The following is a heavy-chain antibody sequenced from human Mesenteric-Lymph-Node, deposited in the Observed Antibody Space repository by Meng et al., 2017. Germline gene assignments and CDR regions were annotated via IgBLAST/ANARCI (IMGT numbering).Heavy chain of an antibody. J-gene: IGHJ4*02. V-gene: IGHV4-31*03. CDR2: IYYSGST. D-gene: IGHD6-19*01. CDR1: GGSVSSCCYY. CDR3: ARVSSGWDYFDY. Sequence: HVQLQESGQELVQPSQTLAPTCTVSGGSVSSCCYYWTWIRQHPGKGLEWFGHIYYSGSTFYNPSLKRRVIISIDTSKNQFSLNLRSVTAADTAVYYCARVSSGWDYFDYWGQGTLVTVSS.